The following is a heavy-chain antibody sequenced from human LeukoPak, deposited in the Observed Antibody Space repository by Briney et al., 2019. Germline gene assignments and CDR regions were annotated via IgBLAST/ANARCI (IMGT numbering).Heavy chain of an antibody. CDR1: GLLVNANH. CDR2: IYSSDYI. CDR3: AKARDHYDSSGYYGYYFDY. J-gene: IGHJ4*02. V-gene: IGHV3-53*01. Sequence: GGSLRLSCAASGLLVNANHMNWVRQAPGKGLEWVSIIYSSDYIYYADSVKGRFTISRDNSKNTLYLQMNSLRAEDTAVYYCAKARDHYDSSGYYGYYFDYWGQGTLVTVSS. D-gene: IGHD3-22*01.